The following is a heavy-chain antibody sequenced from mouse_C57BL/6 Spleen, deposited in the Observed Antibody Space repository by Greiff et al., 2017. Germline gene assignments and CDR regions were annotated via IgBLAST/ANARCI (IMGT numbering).Heavy chain of an antibody. CDR3: ARTGSYYAMDY. V-gene: IGHV1-61*01. Sequence: QVQLKQPGAELVRRGSSVKLSCKASGYTFTSYWMDWVKQRPGQGLEWIGNIYPSDSETHYNQKFKDKATLTVDKSSSTAYMQLSSLTSEDSAVYYCARTGSYYAMDYWGQGTSVTVSS. D-gene: IGHD4-1*01. CDR2: IYPSDSET. J-gene: IGHJ4*01. CDR1: GYTFTSYW.